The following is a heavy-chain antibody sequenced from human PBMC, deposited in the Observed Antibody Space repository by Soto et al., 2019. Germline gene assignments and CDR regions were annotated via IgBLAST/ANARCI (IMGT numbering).Heavy chain of an antibody. CDR2: IYYSGST. CDR1: GGSLSTSAYY. J-gene: IGHJ6*02. D-gene: IGHD3-10*01. CDR3: ASPYYYGSGSYYEIYYYYGMDV. Sequence: SGTLSITCNVSGGSLSTSAYYWSWIRQHPGKGLEWIGYIYYSGSTFYNPSLMSRVTISVDTSKYKFSLKMTSVTPADTAVYYCASPYYYGSGSYYEIYYYYGMDVWGQGTTVTV. V-gene: IGHV4-31*03.